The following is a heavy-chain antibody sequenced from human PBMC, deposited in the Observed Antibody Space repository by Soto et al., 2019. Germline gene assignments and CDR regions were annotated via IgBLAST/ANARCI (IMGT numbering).Heavy chain of an antibody. V-gene: IGHV3-23*01. CDR2: ISGSGGST. CDR1: GFTFSSYA. CDR3: AKDQSTMVRGHSYLDAFDI. J-gene: IGHJ3*02. Sequence: GGSLRLSCAASGFTFSSYAMSWVRQAPGKGLEWVSAISGSGGSTYYADSVKGRFTISRDNSKNTLYLQMNSLRAEDTAVYYCAKDQSTMVRGHSYLDAFDIWGQGTMVTVSS. D-gene: IGHD3-10*01.